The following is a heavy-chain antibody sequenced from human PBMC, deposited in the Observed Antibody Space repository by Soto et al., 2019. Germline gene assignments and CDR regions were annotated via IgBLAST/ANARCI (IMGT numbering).Heavy chain of an antibody. J-gene: IGHJ5*02. Sequence: PGGSLRLSCAASGFTVSSNYMSWVLQAPGKGLEWVSVIYSGGSTYYADSVKGRFTISRDNSKNTLYLQMDSLRAEDTAVYYCARDYRTYYDFLGVFEPWGQGTLVTVSS. V-gene: IGHV3-66*01. CDR2: IYSGGST. D-gene: IGHD3-3*01. CDR3: ARDYRTYYDFLGVFEP. CDR1: GFTVSSNY.